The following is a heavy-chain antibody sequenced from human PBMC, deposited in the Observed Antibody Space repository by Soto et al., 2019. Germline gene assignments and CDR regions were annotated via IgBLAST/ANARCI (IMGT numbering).Heavy chain of an antibody. J-gene: IGHJ4*02. Sequence: PXATLSLTCTVSGGSFSSENYYGGWIRQPPGKGLEWVGYINYSGSTSFHPSLKSRVTMSLDTAKNQFPMKLTSVTAADTAVYFCARFEYSSSSAALWGQGTLVTVSS. CDR3: ARFEYSSSSAAL. CDR1: GGSFSSENYY. V-gene: IGHV4-61*01. D-gene: IGHD5-18*01. CDR2: INYSGST.